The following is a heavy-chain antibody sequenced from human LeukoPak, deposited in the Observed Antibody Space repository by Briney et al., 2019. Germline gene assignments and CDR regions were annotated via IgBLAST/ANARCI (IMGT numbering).Heavy chain of an antibody. CDR2: IYYSGST. D-gene: IGHD4-17*01. V-gene: IGHV4-39*07. CDR3: ARFHDYGDSNFDY. J-gene: IGHJ4*02. CDR1: GGSISSSSYY. Sequence: SETLSLTCTVSGGSISSSSYYWGWIRQPPGKGLEWIGSIYYSGSTYYNPSLKSRVTISVDTSKNQFSLKLSSVTAADTAVYYCARFHDYGDSNFDYWGQGTLVTVSS.